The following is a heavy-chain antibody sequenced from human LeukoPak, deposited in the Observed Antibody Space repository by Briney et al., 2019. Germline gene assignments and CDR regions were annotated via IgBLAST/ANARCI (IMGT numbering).Heavy chain of an antibody. CDR3: AAGGSGSYWWFDP. V-gene: IGHV3-23*01. J-gene: IGHJ5*02. D-gene: IGHD3-10*01. CDR1: GFTFSSYA. Sequence: PGGSLRHSCAASGFTFSSYAMSWVRQAPGKGLEWVSAISGSGGSTYYADSVKGRFTISRDNSKNTLYLQMNSLRAEDTAVYYCAAGGSGSYWWFDPWGQGTLVTVSS. CDR2: ISGSGGST.